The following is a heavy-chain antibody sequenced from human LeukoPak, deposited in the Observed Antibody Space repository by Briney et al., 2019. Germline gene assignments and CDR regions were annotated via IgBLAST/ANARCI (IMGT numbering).Heavy chain of an antibody. CDR1: GFTFNSYA. D-gene: IGHD2-2*01. CDR2: VSGSGGIT. V-gene: IGHV3-23*01. Sequence: GGSLRLSCAASGFTFNSYAMSWVRQAPGKGLEWVSGVSGSGGITYYADSVKGRFTISRDNSKNTLYLQMNSLRAEDTALYYCARTPLVRYFDCWGQGTLVTVSS. CDR3: ARTPLVRYFDC. J-gene: IGHJ4*02.